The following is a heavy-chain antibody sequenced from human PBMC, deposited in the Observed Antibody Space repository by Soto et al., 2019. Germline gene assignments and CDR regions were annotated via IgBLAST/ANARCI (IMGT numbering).Heavy chain of an antibody. CDR2: ISSSGSTI. J-gene: IGHJ6*02. CDR3: ATTPVGYCSDTSCHGDYYYGLDV. CDR1: GLTFSDYY. V-gene: IGHV3-11*01. Sequence: QVQLVESGGGLVKPGGSLRLSCAASGLTFSDYYMTWIRQAPGKGLEWLSYISSSGSTIYHADSVKGRFTISRDNAKNSLYLQMNSLRAEDTAVYYCATTPVGYCSDTSCHGDYYYGLDVWGQGTTVTVSS. D-gene: IGHD2-2*01.